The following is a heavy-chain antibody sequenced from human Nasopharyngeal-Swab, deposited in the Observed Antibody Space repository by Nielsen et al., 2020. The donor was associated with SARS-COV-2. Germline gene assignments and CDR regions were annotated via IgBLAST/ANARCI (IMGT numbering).Heavy chain of an antibody. CDR1: GGSISSGGYY. D-gene: IGHD4-17*01. Sequence: SETLSLTCTVSGGSISSGGYYWSWIRQHPGKGLEWIGYIYYSGSTYDNTSLKSRVTISVDTSTNHFTLKLFSATAADTAVYYCARALGDYDSYFDYWGQGTLVTVSS. J-gene: IGHJ4*02. V-gene: IGHV4-31*03. CDR2: IYYSGST. CDR3: ARALGDYDSYFDY.